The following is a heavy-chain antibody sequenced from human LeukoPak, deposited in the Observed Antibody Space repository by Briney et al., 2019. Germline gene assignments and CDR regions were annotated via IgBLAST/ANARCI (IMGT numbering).Heavy chain of an antibody. Sequence: ASVKVSCKASGYTFTSYAMHWVRQAPGQRLEWMGWISAGNGNTKYSQKFQGRVTITRDTSASTAYMELSSLRSEDTAVYYCARARGYYGSGRYFDYWGQGTLVTVSS. J-gene: IGHJ4*02. D-gene: IGHD3-10*01. CDR1: GYTFTSYA. CDR2: ISAGNGNT. CDR3: ARARGYYGSGRYFDY. V-gene: IGHV1-3*01.